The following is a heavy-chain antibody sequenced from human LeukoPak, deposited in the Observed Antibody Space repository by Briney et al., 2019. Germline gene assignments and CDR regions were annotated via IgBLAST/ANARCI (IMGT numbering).Heavy chain of an antibody. CDR3: ARDMYSNYASSAFDP. D-gene: IGHD4-11*01. V-gene: IGHV4-59*01. CDR1: GGSISNYY. Sequence: TSETLSLTCTVSGGSISNYYWNWIRQPPGKGLEWIGYIYYSGSTNYNPSLKSRVTISVDTSKNQFSLKLSSVTAADTALYYCARDMYSNYASSAFDPRGQGALVTVSS. CDR2: IYYSGST. J-gene: IGHJ5*02.